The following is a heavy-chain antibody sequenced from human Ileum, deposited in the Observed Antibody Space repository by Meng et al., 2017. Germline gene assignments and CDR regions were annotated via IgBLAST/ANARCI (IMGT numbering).Heavy chain of an antibody. V-gene: IGHV4-59*01. J-gene: IGHJ5*02. Sequence: GSLRLSCTVSGGSISSYYWSWIRQPPGKGLEWIGYIYYSGSTNYNPSLKSRVTISVDTSKNQFSLKLSSVTAADTAVYYCARDLDSSGYNWFDPWGQGTLVTVSS. CDR2: IYYSGST. CDR3: ARDLDSSGYNWFDP. CDR1: GGSISSYY. D-gene: IGHD3-22*01.